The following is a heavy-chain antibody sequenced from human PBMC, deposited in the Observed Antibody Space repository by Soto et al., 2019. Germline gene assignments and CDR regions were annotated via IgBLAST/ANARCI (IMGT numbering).Heavy chain of an antibody. CDR2: ISGSGSDI. Sequence: GGSLRLSYATSGFTFSDHYMTWIRQAPGKGLEWISYISGSGSDIYYADSVKGRFTVSRDNAKNSLYLQMSSLRAEDTAVYYCAGDVHYYASDYWGQGTLVTVSS. D-gene: IGHD3-10*01. CDR3: AGDVHYYASDY. J-gene: IGHJ4*02. CDR1: GFTFSDHY. V-gene: IGHV3-11*01.